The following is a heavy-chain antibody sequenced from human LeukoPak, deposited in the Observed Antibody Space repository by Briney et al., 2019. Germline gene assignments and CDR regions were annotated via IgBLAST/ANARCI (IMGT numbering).Heavy chain of an antibody. D-gene: IGHD6-19*01. CDR2: ISSSSSYI. J-gene: IGHJ4*02. V-gene: IGHV3-21*01. CDR3: ARDSSGWRFDY. Sequence: GGSLRLSCAASGFTFSSSGMNWVRQAPGKGLEWVSSISSSSSYIYYADSVQGRFTITRDNAKNSLYLQMNSLRAEDTAVYYCARDSSGWRFDYWGQGTLVTVSS. CDR1: GFTFSSSG.